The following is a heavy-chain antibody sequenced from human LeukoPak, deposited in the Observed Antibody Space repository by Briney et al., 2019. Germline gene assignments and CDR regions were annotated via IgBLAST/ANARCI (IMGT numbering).Heavy chain of an antibody. CDR2: IKEDGGEK. D-gene: IGHD3-22*01. CDR1: GFTFSGSW. J-gene: IGHJ4*02. V-gene: IGHV3-7*04. Sequence: GGSLRLSCAASGFTFSGSWMSWVRQAPGKGLEWVADIKEDGGEKYYVDSVKGRFTISRDNVKNSLYLQMNSLRAEDTAVYYCARGTYYVRSTYYPGYWGQGTLVTVSS. CDR3: ARGTYYVRSTYYPGY.